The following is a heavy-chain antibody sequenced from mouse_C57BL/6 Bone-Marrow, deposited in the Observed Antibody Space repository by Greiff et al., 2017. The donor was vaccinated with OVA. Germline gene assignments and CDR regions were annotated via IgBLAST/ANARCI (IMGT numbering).Heavy chain of an antibody. Sequence: QVQLQQPGTELVKPGASVTLSCKASGYTFTSYWMHWVKQRPGQGLEWIGNINPSNGGTNYNEKFKSKATLTVDKSSSTAYMQLSSLTSEDSAVYYCARSGLLRRGYYFDYWGQGTTLTVSS. V-gene: IGHV1-53*01. CDR1: GYTFTSYW. J-gene: IGHJ2*01. CDR3: ARSGLLRRGYYFDY. CDR2: INPSNGGT. D-gene: IGHD1-2*01.